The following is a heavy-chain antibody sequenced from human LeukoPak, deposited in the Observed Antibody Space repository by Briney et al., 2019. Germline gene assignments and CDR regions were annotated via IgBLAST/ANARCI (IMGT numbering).Heavy chain of an antibody. CDR1: GFTFSSYA. CDR3: AKFSTGRYCSSTSCYWHDAFDI. V-gene: IGHV3-23*01. Sequence: GGSLRLSCTASGFTFSSYAMSWVRQAPGKGLEWVSAISGSGGSTYYADSVKGRFTISRDNSKNTLYLQMNSLRAEDTAVYYCAKFSTGRYCSSTSCYWHDAFDIWGQGTIVTVSS. D-gene: IGHD2-2*01. CDR2: ISGSGGST. J-gene: IGHJ3*02.